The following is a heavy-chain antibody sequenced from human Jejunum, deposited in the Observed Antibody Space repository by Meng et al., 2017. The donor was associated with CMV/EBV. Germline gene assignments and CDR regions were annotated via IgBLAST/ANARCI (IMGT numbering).Heavy chain of an antibody. CDR3: ANTKYSGTYFDF. CDR1: GFTFSSYW. V-gene: IGHV3-74*01. D-gene: IGHD1-26*01. Sequence: SGFTFSSYWLNWVRQVPGKGLVWVSRINGDGNTTAYADSVQGRFTISRDNAQNTLYLQMNSLTAEDTGVYYCANTKYSGTYFDFWGQGTLVTVSS. J-gene: IGHJ4*02. CDR2: INGDGNTT.